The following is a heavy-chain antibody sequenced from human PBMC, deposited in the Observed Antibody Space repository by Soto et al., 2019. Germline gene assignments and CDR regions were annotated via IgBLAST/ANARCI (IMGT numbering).Heavy chain of an antibody. V-gene: IGHV1-18*01. D-gene: IGHD3-9*01. J-gene: IGHJ6*02. Sequence: GASVKGSCKASGYTFTSYGISWVRQAPGQGLEWMGWISAYNGNTNYAQKLQGRVTMTTDTSTSTAYMELRSLRSDDTAVYYCARFRLHYDILTGYYGAPYYYYGMDVWGQGTTVTVSS. CDR3: ARFRLHYDILTGYYGAPYYYYGMDV. CDR2: ISAYNGNT. CDR1: GYTFTSYG.